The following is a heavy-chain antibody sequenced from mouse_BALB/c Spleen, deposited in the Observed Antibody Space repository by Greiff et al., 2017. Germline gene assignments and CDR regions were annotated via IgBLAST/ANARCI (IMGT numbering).Heavy chain of an antibody. CDR3: ARSRRLSMDY. CDR1: GFTFSSFG. D-gene: IGHD1-2*01. CDR2: ISSGSSTI. V-gene: IGHV5-17*02. J-gene: IGHJ4*01. Sequence: EVQGVESGGGLVQPGGSRKLSCAASGFTFSSFGMHWVRQAPEKGLEWVAYISSGSSTIYYADTVKGRFTISRDNPKNTLFLQMTSLRSEDTAMYYCARSRRLSMDYWGQGTSVTVSS.